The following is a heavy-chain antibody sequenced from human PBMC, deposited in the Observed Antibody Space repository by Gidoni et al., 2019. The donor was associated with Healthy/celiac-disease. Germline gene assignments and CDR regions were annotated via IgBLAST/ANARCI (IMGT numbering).Heavy chain of an antibody. CDR2: IIPILGIA. V-gene: IGHV1-69*04. J-gene: IGHJ5*02. D-gene: IGHD2-2*01. CDR3: ARSPEGVVVPAARWFDP. Sequence: QVQLVQSGAEVKKPGSSVQVSCKASGGTFSSYAISWVRQAPGQGLEWMGSIIPILGIANYAQKFQGRVTITADKSTSTAYMELSSLRSEDTAVYYCARSPEGVVVPAARWFDPWGQGTLVTVSS. CDR1: GGTFSSYA.